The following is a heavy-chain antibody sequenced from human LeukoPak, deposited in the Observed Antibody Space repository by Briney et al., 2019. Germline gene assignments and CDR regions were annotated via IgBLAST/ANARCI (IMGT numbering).Heavy chain of an antibody. CDR3: ARGSLNDSF. V-gene: IGHV4-34*01. CDR1: GGPFSGYY. CDR2: INHSGST. Sequence: KASETLSLTCAVYGGPFSGYYWSWIRQPPGKGLEWIGEINHSGSTNYNPSLKSRVTISVDTSKNQFSLKLSSVTAADTAVYYCARGSLNDSFWGQGTLVTVSS. J-gene: IGHJ4*02. D-gene: IGHD3-22*01.